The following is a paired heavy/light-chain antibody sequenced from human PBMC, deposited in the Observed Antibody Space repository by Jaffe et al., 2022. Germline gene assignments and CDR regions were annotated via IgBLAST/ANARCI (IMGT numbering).Light chain of an antibody. J-gene: IGLJ1*01. CDR3: QSYDTSLSAYV. V-gene: IGLV1-40*01. Sequence: QSVLTQPPSVSGAPGQRVTISCTGSRSNIGAGYDVHWYQELPGTAPKLLIFGNSNRPSGVPDRFSGSKSGTSASLAITGLQAEDEADYYCQSYDTSLSAYVFATGTKVTVL. CDR1: RSNIGAGYD. CDR2: GNS.
Heavy chain of an antibody. CDR2: IYHSGST. V-gene: IGHV4-38-2*01. CDR1: GYSISSTYL. CDR3: ARQHIPVGFDSCYFDF. J-gene: IGHJ4*02. Sequence: QVQLQESGPGLVKPSETLSLTCAVSGYSISSTYLWGWIRQPPGKGLEWIGTIYHSGSTNYNPSLKSRVTVLVDTSKNQFSLKVSSVTAADTALYYCARQHIPVGFDSCYFDFWGQGTLVTVSS. D-gene: IGHD5-12*01.